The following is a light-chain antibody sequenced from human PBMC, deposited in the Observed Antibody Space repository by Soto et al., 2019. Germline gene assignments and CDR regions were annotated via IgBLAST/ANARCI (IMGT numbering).Light chain of an antibody. Sequence: QSVLTQPASVSGSPGQSITISCTGTSSDVGGYDYVSWYQQHPGKAPKLMIYEVSNRPSGVSNRFSGSKYANTASLTISGLQTEDEDDYYCSSYTGSSSLEVFGTGTKVTAL. V-gene: IGLV2-14*01. J-gene: IGLJ1*01. CDR2: EVS. CDR1: SSDVGGYDY. CDR3: SSYTGSSSLEV.